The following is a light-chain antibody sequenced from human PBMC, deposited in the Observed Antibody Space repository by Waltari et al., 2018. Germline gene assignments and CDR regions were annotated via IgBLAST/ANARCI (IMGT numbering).Light chain of an antibody. J-gene: IGLJ2*01. V-gene: IGLV1-47*01. Sequence: QSVLTQPPSASGTPGQRVTISCSGSSSNIGSNSVYWYQQLPGTAPKLLIYRNNQRPSGVPDRFSGSKSGTSASLAISGLRSEDEADYYCAAWDDSRVVFGGGTKLTVL. CDR1: SSNIGSNS. CDR3: AAWDDSRVV. CDR2: RNN.